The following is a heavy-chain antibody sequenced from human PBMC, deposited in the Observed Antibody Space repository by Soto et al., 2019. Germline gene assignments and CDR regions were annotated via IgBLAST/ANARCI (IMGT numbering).Heavy chain of an antibody. CDR3: ARTTTVAGTPEFDY. D-gene: IGHD6-19*01. CDR2: ISYDGSHK. CDR1: GFTFSSFS. V-gene: IGHV3-30-3*01. Sequence: QVQLVESGGGVVQPGRSLRLSCAASGFTFSSFSLHWVRQAPGKGLEWLALISYDGSHKYNADAVKGRFTISRDNSKNTLYLQLNSLRLEDRAVYYCARTTTVAGTPEFDYWGQGTLVTVSS. J-gene: IGHJ4*02.